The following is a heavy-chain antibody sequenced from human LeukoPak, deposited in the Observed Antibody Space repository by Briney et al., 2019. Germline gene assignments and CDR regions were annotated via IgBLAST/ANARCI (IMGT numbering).Heavy chain of an antibody. CDR3: TRLSIRGNY. D-gene: IGHD2-2*01. CDR2: IRSKANSYAT. V-gene: IGHV3-73*01. Sequence: GGSLRLSCAAPGFTFSGSAMHWVRQASGKGLEWVGRIRSKANSYATAYAASVTGRFTISRDDSKNTAYLQMNSLKTEDTAVYYCTRLSIRGNYWGQGTLVTVSS. J-gene: IGHJ4*02. CDR1: GFTFSGSA.